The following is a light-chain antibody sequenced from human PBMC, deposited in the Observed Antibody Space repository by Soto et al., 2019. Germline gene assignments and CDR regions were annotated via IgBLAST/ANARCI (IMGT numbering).Light chain of an antibody. CDR1: QTISSW. CDR2: KAS. CDR3: HQYNSYWT. Sequence: DIQMTQSPSTLSGSVGDRVTITCRASQTISSWLAWYQLKPGKAPKVLIYKASTLESGVPSRFSGSGSGTEFTLTISSLQPDDFATYYCHQYNSYWTFGQGTKVDI. J-gene: IGKJ1*01. V-gene: IGKV1-5*03.